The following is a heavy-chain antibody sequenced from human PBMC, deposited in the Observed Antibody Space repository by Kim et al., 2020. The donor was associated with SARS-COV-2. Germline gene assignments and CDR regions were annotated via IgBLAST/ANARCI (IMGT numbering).Heavy chain of an antibody. CDR3: ARRHYYDSPAYFDY. J-gene: IGHJ4*02. CDR1: GYSFSSYG. Sequence: GESLKISCKASGYSFSSYGIGWVRQMPGKGLEWMGIIYPSDAYTTKSPSFEGQVTISADKSISTAYLQWSSLKASDTVMYFCARRHYYDSPAYFDYWGQGTLVTVSS. CDR2: IYPSDAYT. D-gene: IGHD3-22*01. V-gene: IGHV5-51*01.